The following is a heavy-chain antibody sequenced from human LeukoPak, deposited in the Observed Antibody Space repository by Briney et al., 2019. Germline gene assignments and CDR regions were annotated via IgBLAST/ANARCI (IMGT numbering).Heavy chain of an antibody. CDR1: GFTFSSYW. CDR3: ARDSATYSSGWQYDY. J-gene: IGHJ4*02. CDR2: INSDGSST. Sequence: PGGSLRLSCAASGFTFSSYWMHWVRQAPGKGLVWVSRINSDGSSTSYADSVKGRFTISRDNAKNTLYLQMNSLRAEDTAVYYCARDSATYSSGWQYDYWGQGTLVTVSS. D-gene: IGHD6-19*01. V-gene: IGHV3-74*01.